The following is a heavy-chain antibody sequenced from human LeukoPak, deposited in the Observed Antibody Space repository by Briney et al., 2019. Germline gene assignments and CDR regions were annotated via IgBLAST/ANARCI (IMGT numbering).Heavy chain of an antibody. CDR1: GFTFSSYS. CDR3: ARELSFDY. V-gene: IGHV3-48*04. Sequence: QAGGSLRLSCAASGFTFSSYSMNWVRRAPGKGLEWVSYISSSSSTIFYADSVKGRFTISRDNAKNSLYLQMSSLRAEDTAVYYCARELSFDYWGQGTLVTVSS. CDR2: ISSSSSTI. J-gene: IGHJ4*02.